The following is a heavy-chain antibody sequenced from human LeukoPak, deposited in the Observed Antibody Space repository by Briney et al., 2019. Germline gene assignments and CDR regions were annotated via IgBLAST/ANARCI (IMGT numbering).Heavy chain of an antibody. V-gene: IGHV3-7*01. D-gene: IGHD6-19*01. CDR2: IKQDGSEK. CDR1: GFTFSSYW. J-gene: IGHJ4*02. CDR3: ARDLKAEQWLVQGDY. Sequence: PGGSLRLSCAASGFTFSSYWMSWVRQAPGKGLEWVANIKQDGSEKYYVDSVKGRFTISRDNAKNSLYLQMNSLRAEDTAVYYCARDLKAEQWLVQGDYWGQGTLVTVSS.